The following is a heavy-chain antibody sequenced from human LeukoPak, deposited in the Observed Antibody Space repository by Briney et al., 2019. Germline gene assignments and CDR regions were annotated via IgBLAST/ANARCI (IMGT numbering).Heavy chain of an antibody. J-gene: IGHJ5*02. CDR1: GGSISSGGYS. CDR2: IYHNGST. Sequence: SQTLSLTCAVSGGSISSGGYSWGWIRQPPGKGLEWIGYIYHNGSTYYNPSFKSRVTISVDRSTNQFSLKLSSVTAADTAVYYCARGVVPAEFDPWGQGTLVTVSS. D-gene: IGHD2-2*01. CDR3: ARGVVPAEFDP. V-gene: IGHV4-30-2*01.